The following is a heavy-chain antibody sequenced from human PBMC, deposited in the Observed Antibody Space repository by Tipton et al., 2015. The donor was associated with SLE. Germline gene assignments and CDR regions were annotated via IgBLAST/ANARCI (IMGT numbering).Heavy chain of an antibody. CDR2: IYENGGT. D-gene: IGHD2-8*01. Sequence: TLSLTCTVSGDSISSGRHYWSWIRQPAGKGLEWIGHIYENGGTNYNPPRRSRVTMSVDTSKNQFSLDLTSLTAADTAVYYCARHLCTNGVCPFDYWGQRILVTVSS. CDR3: ARHLCTNGVCPFDY. V-gene: IGHV4-61*09. CDR1: GDSISSGRHY. J-gene: IGHJ4*02.